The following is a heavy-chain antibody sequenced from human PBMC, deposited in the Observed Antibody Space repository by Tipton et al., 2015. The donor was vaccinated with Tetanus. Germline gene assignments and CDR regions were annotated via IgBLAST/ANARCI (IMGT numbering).Heavy chain of an antibody. V-gene: IGHV4-34*01. CDR3: ARGMGAYLN. J-gene: IGHJ4*02. CDR1: GFPFSNYT. D-gene: IGHD1-26*01. CDR2: INHSGYT. Sequence: LRLSCVASGFPFSNYTMNWVRQAPGKGLEWIGEINHSGYTSYNPSLKSRATISVDTSKNHLFLNLTTVTAADTAVYYCARGMGAYLNWGQGTLVTVS.